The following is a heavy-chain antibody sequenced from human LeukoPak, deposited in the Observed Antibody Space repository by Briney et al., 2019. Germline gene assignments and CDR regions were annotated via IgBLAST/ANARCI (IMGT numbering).Heavy chain of an antibody. Sequence: GESLKISCQTFGFIFATNWIGWVGQMPGKGLDCLGVIYPGDSDTRYSPSFQTQDTISPDKTISTAYRPRSSLKASDTTIYYCARVAHGSGFDTWGQGTLVTVSP. CDR3: ARVAHGSGFDT. V-gene: IGHV5-51*01. D-gene: IGHD2-15*01. CDR2: IYPGDSDT. J-gene: IGHJ3*02. CDR1: GFIFATNW.